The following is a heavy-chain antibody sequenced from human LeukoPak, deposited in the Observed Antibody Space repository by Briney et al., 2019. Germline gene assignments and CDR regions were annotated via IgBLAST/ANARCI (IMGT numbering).Heavy chain of an antibody. CDR3: ARDLPSIVVVPAALIRYYYYGMDV. D-gene: IGHD2-2*01. Sequence: ASGKVSCKASGYTFTSYGISWVRHAHGQGKEWMGWISAYNGKTNYAQKLQGRVTMTTDTSTSTAYMELRSLRSDDTAVYYCARDLPSIVVVPAALIRYYYYGMDVWGQGTTVTVSS. CDR1: GYTFTSYG. J-gene: IGHJ6*02. V-gene: IGHV1-18*01. CDR2: ISAYNGKT.